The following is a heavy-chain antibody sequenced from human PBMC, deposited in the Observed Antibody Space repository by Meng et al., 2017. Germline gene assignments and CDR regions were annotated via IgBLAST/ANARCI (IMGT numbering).Heavy chain of an antibody. CDR2: ISYDGSNK. J-gene: IGHJ4*02. V-gene: IGHV3-30*04. D-gene: IGHD3-22*01. Sequence: GESLKISCAASGFTFSSYAMHLVRQAPGKGLEWVAVISYDGSNKYYADSVKGRFTISRDNSKNTLYLQMNSLRAEDTAEYYCARDQDYYDSSGSLKIDYWGQGTLVTVSS. CDR1: GFTFSSYA. CDR3: ARDQDYYDSSGSLKIDY.